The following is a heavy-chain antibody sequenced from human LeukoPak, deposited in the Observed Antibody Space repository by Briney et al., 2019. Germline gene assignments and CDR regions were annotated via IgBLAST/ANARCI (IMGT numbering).Heavy chain of an antibody. CDR2: IYYSGNT. Sequence: SETLSITCTVSGVSISSSNSYWGWIRQPPGKGLEWIGSIYYSGNTYYNASLKSQVSISIDTSKNQFSLRLTSVTAADTAVYYCARQTGSGLFILPGGQGTLVTVSS. CDR3: ARQTGSGLFILP. V-gene: IGHV4-39*01. J-gene: IGHJ4*02. CDR1: GVSISSSNSY. D-gene: IGHD3/OR15-3a*01.